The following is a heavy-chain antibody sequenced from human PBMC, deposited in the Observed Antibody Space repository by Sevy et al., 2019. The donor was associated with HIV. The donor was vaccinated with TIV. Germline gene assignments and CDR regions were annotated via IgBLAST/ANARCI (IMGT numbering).Heavy chain of an antibody. CDR3: ARRESSSWYYWYFDL. V-gene: IGHV4-4*02. CDR1: GGSISSSNW. D-gene: IGHD6-13*01. J-gene: IGHJ2*01. Sequence: SETLSLTCAVSGGSISSSNWWSWVRQPPGKGLEWIGEIYHSGSTNYNPSLKSRVTISVDKSKNQFSLKLGSVTAADTAVYYCARRESSSWYYWYFDLWGRGTLVTVSS. CDR2: IYHSGST.